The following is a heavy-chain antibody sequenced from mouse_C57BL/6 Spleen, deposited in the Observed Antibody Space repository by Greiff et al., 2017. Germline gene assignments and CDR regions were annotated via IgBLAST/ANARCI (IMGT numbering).Heavy chain of an antibody. J-gene: IGHJ4*01. V-gene: IGHV3-6*01. D-gene: IGHD1-2*01. CDR3: ASDPITTAPYAMDY. CDR1: GYSITSGYY. Sequence: DVQLQESGPGLVKPSQSLSLTCSVTGYSITSGYYWNWIRQFPGNKLEWMGYISYDGSNNYNPSLKNRISITRDTSKNQFFLKLNSVTTEDTATYYCASDPITTAPYAMDYWGQGTSVTVSS. CDR2: ISYDGSN.